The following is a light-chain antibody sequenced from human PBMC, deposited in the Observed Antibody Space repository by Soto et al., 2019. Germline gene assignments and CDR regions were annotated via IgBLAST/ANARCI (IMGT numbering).Light chain of an antibody. CDR1: QSISSW. Sequence: DIQMTQSPSTLSASVGDRVTITCRASQSISSWLAWYQQKPGKAPKLLIYDASSLEGGVPSRFSGGASGTEFTLTISSLQPDDFATYYCQHYNSYSEAFGQGTKVDIK. CDR3: QHYNSYSEA. J-gene: IGKJ1*01. CDR2: DAS. V-gene: IGKV1-5*01.